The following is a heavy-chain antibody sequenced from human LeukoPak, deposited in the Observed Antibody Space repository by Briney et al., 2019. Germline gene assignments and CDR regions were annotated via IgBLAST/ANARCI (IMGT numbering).Heavy chain of an antibody. D-gene: IGHD1-20*01. CDR2: FSGSGGST. Sequence: GGSLRLSCAASGFTFSSYAMSWVRQAPGKGLECISGFSGSGGSTYYADSVKGRFTISRDNSKNTLYLQMNSLRAEDAAVYYCARATYNWNPGALDYWGQGTLVTVSS. V-gene: IGHV3-23*01. CDR1: GFTFSSYA. CDR3: ARATYNWNPGALDY. J-gene: IGHJ4*02.